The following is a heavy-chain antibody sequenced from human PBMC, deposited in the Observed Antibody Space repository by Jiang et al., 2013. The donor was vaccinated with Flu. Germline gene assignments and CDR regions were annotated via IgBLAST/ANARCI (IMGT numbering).Heavy chain of an antibody. CDR3: ARGGYCSGGSCYSGDAFDI. D-gene: IGHD2-15*01. V-gene: IGHV1-3*01. CDR2: INAGNGNT. Sequence: GAEVKKPGASVKVSCKASGYTFTSYAMHWVRQAPGQRLEWMGWINAGNGNTKYSQKFQGRVTITRDTSASTAYMELSSLRSEDTAVYYCARGGYCSGGSCYSGDAFDIWGQGTMVTVSS. J-gene: IGHJ3*02. CDR1: GYTFTSYA.